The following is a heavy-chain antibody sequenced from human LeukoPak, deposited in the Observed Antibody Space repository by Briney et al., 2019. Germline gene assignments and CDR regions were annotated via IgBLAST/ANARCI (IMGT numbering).Heavy chain of an antibody. D-gene: IGHD2-8*01. V-gene: IGHV3-30*18. J-gene: IGHJ6*02. CDR2: ISYDGSNK. Sequence: GGSLRLSCAASGFTFSSYGMHWVRQAPGKGLEWVAVISYDGSNKYYADSVKGRFTISRDNSKNTLYLQMNSLRAEDTAVYYCAKEGVLMLHYYYYYGMDVWGQGTTVTVSS. CDR1: GFTFSSYG. CDR3: AKEGVLMLHYYYYYGMDV.